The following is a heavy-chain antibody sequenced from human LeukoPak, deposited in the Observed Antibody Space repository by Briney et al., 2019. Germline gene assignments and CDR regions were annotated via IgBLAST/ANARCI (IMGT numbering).Heavy chain of an antibody. Sequence: GGSLRLSCAASDFTFSGYWMHWVRQAPGKGLVWVSRISSDGTSTSYADSVKGRFTISRDNAKNTVSLQMNSLRAEDTAAYYCARGWTTSFDSWGQGTLVTVSS. CDR2: ISSDGTST. CDR3: ARGWTTSFDS. J-gene: IGHJ4*02. D-gene: IGHD3/OR15-3a*01. CDR1: DFTFSGYW. V-gene: IGHV3-74*01.